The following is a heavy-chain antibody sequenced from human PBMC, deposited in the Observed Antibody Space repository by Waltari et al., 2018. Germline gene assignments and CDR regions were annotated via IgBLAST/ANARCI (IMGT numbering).Heavy chain of an antibody. J-gene: IGHJ4*02. CDR1: GYTFTDYY. Sequence: EVQLVQSGAEVKKPGATVKISCKASGYTFTDYYMHWVQQAPGKGLEWMGRVDPEDGETIYAEKFEGRGTITADSSTDTAYMELSSLRSEDTAVYYCATDIITGTPDYWGQGTLVTVSS. CDR3: ATDIITGTPDY. CDR2: VDPEDGET. D-gene: IGHD1-20*01. V-gene: IGHV1-69-2*01.